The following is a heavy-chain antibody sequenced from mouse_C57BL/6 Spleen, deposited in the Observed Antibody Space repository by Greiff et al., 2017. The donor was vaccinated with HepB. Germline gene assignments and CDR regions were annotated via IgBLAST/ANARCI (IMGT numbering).Heavy chain of an antibody. CDR1: GFNIKDDY. CDR2: IDPENGDT. Sequence: VQLQQSGAELVRPGASVKLSCTASGFNIKDDYMHWVKQRPEQGLEWIGWIDPENGDTEYASKFQGKATITADTSSNTAYLQLSSLTSEDTAVYYCTTRWDFDYWGQGTTLTVSS. J-gene: IGHJ2*01. CDR3: TTRWDFDY. V-gene: IGHV14-4*01. D-gene: IGHD4-1*01.